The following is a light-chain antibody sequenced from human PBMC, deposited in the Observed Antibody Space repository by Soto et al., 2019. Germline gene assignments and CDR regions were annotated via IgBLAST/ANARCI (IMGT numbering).Light chain of an antibody. Sequence: DIQMTESPSALSASVGERFTITCQASQDICYYLNWYQHKPGKSPRLLIYDAFNLETGVPSSFSGGGSGTHFSFPISGLQPDDVATYYCQYSRHLPLFGPVTKVAIK. CDR1: QDICYY. J-gene: IGKJ3*01. CDR2: DAF. V-gene: IGKV1-33*01. CDR3: QYSRHLPL.